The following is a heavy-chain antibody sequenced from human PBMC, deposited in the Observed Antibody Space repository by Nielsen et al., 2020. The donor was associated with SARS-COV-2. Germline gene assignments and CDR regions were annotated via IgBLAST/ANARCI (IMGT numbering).Heavy chain of an antibody. Sequence: SETLSLTCTVSGGSISSYYWSWIRQPPGKGLEWIGYIYYSGSTNYNPPLKSRVTISVDTSKNQFSLKLSSVTAADTAVYYCARAREGYGAFDIWGQGTMVTVSS. CDR1: GGSISSYY. D-gene: IGHD2-15*01. J-gene: IGHJ3*02. CDR2: IYYSGST. CDR3: ARAREGYGAFDI. V-gene: IGHV4-59*13.